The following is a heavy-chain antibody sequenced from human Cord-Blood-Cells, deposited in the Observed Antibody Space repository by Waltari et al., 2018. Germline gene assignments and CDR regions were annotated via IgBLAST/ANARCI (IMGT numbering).Heavy chain of an antibody. CDR3: ARVEYSSSYFDY. CDR2: IIPIFGTA. V-gene: IGHV1-69*01. J-gene: IGHJ4*02. Sequence: QVQLVQSGAAVKKPGSSVKVSCKASGVTFSSYAISWVRQAPGQGLEWMGGIIPIFGTANYAQKFQGRVTITADESTSTAYMELSSLRSEDTAVYYCARVEYSSSYFDYWGQGTLVTVSS. D-gene: IGHD6-6*01. CDR1: GVTFSSYA.